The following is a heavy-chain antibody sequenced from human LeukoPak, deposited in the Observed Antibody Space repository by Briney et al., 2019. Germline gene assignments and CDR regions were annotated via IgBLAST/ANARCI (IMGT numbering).Heavy chain of an antibody. D-gene: IGHD3-3*01. CDR3: AKDRMYYDFWSGYSADAFDI. CDR2: IRYDGSNK. CDR1: GFTFSSYG. J-gene: IGHJ3*02. Sequence: PGGSLRLSCTASGFTFSSYGMHWVRQAPGKGLEWVAFIRYDGSNKYYADSVKGRFTISRDNSKNTLYLQMNSLRAEDTAVYYCAKDRMYYDFWSGYSADAFDIWGQGTMVTVSS. V-gene: IGHV3-30*02.